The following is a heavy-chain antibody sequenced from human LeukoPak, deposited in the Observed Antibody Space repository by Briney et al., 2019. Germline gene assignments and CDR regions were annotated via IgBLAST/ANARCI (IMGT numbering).Heavy chain of an antibody. D-gene: IGHD2-21*02. V-gene: IGHV3-23*01. Sequence: GGSLRLSCAASGFTFSSYAMSWVRQAPGKGLEWVSAISGSGGSTYYADSVKGRFTISRDNSKNTLYLQMNSLRAEDTAVYYCAKDRPRYCGGDCYSDYWGQGTLVTVSS. CDR1: GFTFSSYA. CDR3: AKDRPRYCGGDCYSDY. J-gene: IGHJ4*02. CDR2: ISGSGGST.